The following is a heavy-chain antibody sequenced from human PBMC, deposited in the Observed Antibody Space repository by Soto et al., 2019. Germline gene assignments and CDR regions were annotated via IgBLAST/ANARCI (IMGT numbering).Heavy chain of an antibody. CDR3: ARLAASGLKFDY. D-gene: IGHD6-13*01. Sequence: QVQLQESGPGLVKPSETLSLTCTVSGGSVSSTNYYWSWIRQPPGKGLEWIGSIYYTGSTNYNPSLKSRLTISVDTSKNQFSLKLRSVTAADTAVYYCARLAASGLKFDYWGQGTLVTVSS. CDR1: GGSVSSTNYY. V-gene: IGHV4-61*01. CDR2: IYYTGST. J-gene: IGHJ4*02.